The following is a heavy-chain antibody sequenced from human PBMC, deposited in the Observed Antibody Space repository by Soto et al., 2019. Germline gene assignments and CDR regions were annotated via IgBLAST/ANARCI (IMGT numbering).Heavy chain of an antibody. Sequence: PSETLSLTCTVSGGSISSYYWSWIRQPPGKGLEWIGYIYYSGSTNYNPSIKSRVTISVDTSKNQFSLKLSSVTAADTAVYYCARWEGYDGYYYYGMDVWGQGTTVTV. CDR3: ARWEGYDGYYYYGMDV. V-gene: IGHV4-59*01. CDR1: GGSISSYY. CDR2: IYYSGST. D-gene: IGHD5-12*01. J-gene: IGHJ6*02.